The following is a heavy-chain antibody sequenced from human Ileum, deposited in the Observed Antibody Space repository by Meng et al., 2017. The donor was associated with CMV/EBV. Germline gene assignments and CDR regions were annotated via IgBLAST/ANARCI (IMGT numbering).Heavy chain of an antibody. CDR1: GFTFSSYW. CDR3: AREEIDPLYSNYIY. CDR2: INQDGSEK. V-gene: IGHV3-7*01. D-gene: IGHD4-11*01. Sequence: ESLKISCATSGFTFSSYWMSWVRQAPGKGLEWVANINQDGSEKYYVDSVKCRFTISRDNAENSLYLQMNSLRAEDTAFYYCAREEIDPLYSNYIYWGQGTLVTVSS. J-gene: IGHJ4*02.